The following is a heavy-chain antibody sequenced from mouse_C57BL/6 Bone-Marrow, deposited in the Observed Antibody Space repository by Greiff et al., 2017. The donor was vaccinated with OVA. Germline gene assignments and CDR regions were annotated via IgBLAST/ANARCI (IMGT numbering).Heavy chain of an antibody. Sequence: DVKLVESGGGLVKPGGSLKLSCAASGFTFSDYGMHWVRQAPEKGLEWVAYISSGSSTIYYADTVKGRFTISSDNAKNTLFLQMTSLRSEDTAMYYCARRDYYGSSSYAMDYWGQGTSVTVSS. J-gene: IGHJ4*01. CDR1: GFTFSDYG. D-gene: IGHD1-1*01. CDR3: ARRDYYGSSSYAMDY. V-gene: IGHV5-17*01. CDR2: ISSGSSTI.